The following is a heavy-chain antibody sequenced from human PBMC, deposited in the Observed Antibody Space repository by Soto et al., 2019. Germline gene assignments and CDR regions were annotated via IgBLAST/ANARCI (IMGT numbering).Heavy chain of an antibody. CDR1: GFTFSDYY. CDR2: ISSSGSTI. Sequence: PGGSLRLSCAASGFTFSDYYMSWIRQAPGKGLEWVSYISSSGSTIYYADSVKGRFTISRDNAKNSLYLQMNSLRAEDTAVYYCASAPRTYYVPRGYWGQGTLVTVSS. V-gene: IGHV3-11*01. J-gene: IGHJ4*02. D-gene: IGHD3-10*02. CDR3: ASAPRTYYVPRGY.